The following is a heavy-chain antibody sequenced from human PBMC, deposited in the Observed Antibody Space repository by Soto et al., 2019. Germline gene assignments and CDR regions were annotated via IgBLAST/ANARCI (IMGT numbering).Heavy chain of an antibody. D-gene: IGHD3-10*01. Sequence: GGSLRLSCVASGFTFSSYSLNWVRQAPGKGLEWVSSITGSSDYIHYADSVKGRFTISRDNAKDSLYLQMNSLRADDKAVYYCARDLNFFASGRGFDPWGQGTPVTVSS. V-gene: IGHV3-21*01. CDR1: GFTFSSYS. J-gene: IGHJ5*02. CDR2: ITGSSDYI. CDR3: ARDLNFFASGRGFDP.